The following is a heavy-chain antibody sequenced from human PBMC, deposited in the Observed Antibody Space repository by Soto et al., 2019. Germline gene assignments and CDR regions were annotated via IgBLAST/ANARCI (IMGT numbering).Heavy chain of an antibody. D-gene: IGHD2-2*02. CDR1: GFTFSSYG. J-gene: IGHJ4*02. V-gene: IGHV3-30*18. Sequence: GSLRLYGAASGFTFSSYGMHWVRQAPGKGLEWVAVISYDGSNKYYADSVKGRFTISRDNSKNTLYLQMNSLRAEDTAVYYCAKLPLVPAAISDYWGQGTLVTVSS. CDR3: AKLPLVPAAISDY. CDR2: ISYDGSNK.